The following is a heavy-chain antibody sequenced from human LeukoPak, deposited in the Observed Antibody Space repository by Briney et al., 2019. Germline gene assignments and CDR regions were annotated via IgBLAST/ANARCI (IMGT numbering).Heavy chain of an antibody. Sequence: SETLSLTCSVSGGCIISYYWSWIRQPPGKGLEWIGYIYYSGSTIYNPSLKSRVTISVDTSNNQFSLKLNSVTAADTAVYYCARGDYYDTPVDYWGQGMLVTVSS. D-gene: IGHD3-22*01. V-gene: IGHV4-59*01. J-gene: IGHJ4*02. CDR3: ARGDYYDTPVDY. CDR1: GGCIISYY. CDR2: IYYSGST.